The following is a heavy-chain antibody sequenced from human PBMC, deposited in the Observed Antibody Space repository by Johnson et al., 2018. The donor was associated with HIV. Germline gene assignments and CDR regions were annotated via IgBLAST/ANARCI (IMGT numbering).Heavy chain of an antibody. J-gene: IGHJ3*02. Sequence: AQLVESGGGVVQPGGSLRLSCSASGFTSNNYWMSWVRQAPGKGLAWVSNIKQDGSEKHYVDSVKGRFTISRDNAKNSLYLQMNSLRAEDTAVYYCARLTSGAFDIWGPGTMVTVSS. D-gene: IGHD1-14*01. V-gene: IGHV3-7*01. CDR2: IKQDGSEK. CDR1: GFTSNNYW. CDR3: ARLTSGAFDI.